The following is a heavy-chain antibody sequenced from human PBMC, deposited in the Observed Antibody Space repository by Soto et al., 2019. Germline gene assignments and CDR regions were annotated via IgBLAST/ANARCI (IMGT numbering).Heavy chain of an antibody. CDR2: IRGSGVST. D-gene: IGHD6-25*01. CDR3: AKVRSTAFYYYYGVDD. Sequence: EVQLVESGGCLVQPGGSLRLSFAGSGFTFSSYAMNWVRQAPGKGLEWVSVIRGSGVSTNYADSVKGRFTISRDNSKNTLYLQINSLGAEDTGVYYCAKVRSTAFYYYYGVDDWGQGTTVTVSS. CDR1: GFTFSSYA. J-gene: IGHJ6*02. V-gene: IGHV3-23*04.